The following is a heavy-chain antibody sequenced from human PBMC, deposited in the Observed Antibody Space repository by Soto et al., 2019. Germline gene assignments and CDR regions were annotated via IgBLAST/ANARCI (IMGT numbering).Heavy chain of an antibody. J-gene: IGHJ4*02. Sequence: GGSLRLSCAASGFTFSSYAMSWVRQAPGKGLEWVSAISGSGGSTYYADSVKGRFTISRDNSKNALYLQMDSLRAEDTAVYYGAKDYVVPPSFDYWGKGTLVTVDS. CDR1: GFTFSSYA. CDR2: ISGSGGST. D-gene: IGHD2-21*01. CDR3: AKDYVVPPSFDY. V-gene: IGHV3-23*01.